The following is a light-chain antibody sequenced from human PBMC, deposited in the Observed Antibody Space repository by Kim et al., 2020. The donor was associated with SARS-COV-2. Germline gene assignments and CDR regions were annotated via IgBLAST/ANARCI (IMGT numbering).Light chain of an antibody. CDR1: SGTSSYA. J-gene: IGLJ2*01. CDR3: QTWGTGTVV. Sequence: ASVKLTCTLSSGTSSYAIAWHQQRPEKGPRYLMKLNSDGSHSKGDGIPDRFSGSSSGAERYLTFSSLQSEDEADYYCQTWGTGTVVFGGGTQLTVL. CDR2: LNSDGSH. V-gene: IGLV4-69*01.